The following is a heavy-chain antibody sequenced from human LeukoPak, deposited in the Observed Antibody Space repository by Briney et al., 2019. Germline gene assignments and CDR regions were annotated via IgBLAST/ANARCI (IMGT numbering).Heavy chain of an antibody. CDR1: GGSISSSC. V-gene: IGHV4-59*01. Sequence: PSEALSLTCAVSGGSISSSCWSWIRQPPGKGLEWIAYICYSATTNYNPSLQGRVTISGDTSKNQFSLKLNSVTAADTAVYYCASPRGGAFDIWGQGIMVTVSS. CDR3: ASPRGGAFDI. J-gene: IGHJ3*02. CDR2: ICYSATT. D-gene: IGHD3-10*01.